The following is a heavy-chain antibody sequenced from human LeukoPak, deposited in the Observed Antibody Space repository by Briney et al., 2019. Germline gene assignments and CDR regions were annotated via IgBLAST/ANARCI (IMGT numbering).Heavy chain of an antibody. V-gene: IGHV3-23*01. J-gene: IGHJ5*02. CDR3: AKVVAAAGHHNWFDP. CDR1: GFTFSSYA. CDR2: ISGSGGST. Sequence: TGGSLRLSCAASGFTFSSYAMSWVRQAPGKGLEWVSFISGSGGSTYYADSVKGRFTISRDNSKNTLFLQMNSPGAEDTAIYFCAKVVAAAGHHNWFDPWGQGTLVTVSS. D-gene: IGHD6-13*01.